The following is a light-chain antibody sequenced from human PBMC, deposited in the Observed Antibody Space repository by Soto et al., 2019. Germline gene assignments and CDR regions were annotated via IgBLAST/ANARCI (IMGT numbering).Light chain of an antibody. CDR1: SSNIGNNY. V-gene: IGLV1-51*01. CDR2: DNN. J-gene: IGLJ2*01. Sequence: QAVVTQPPSVSAAPGQKVTISCSGSSSNIGNNYVSWYQQLPGTAPKLLIYDNNKRPSGIPDRFSGSESGTSATLGNTGLQTGDEADYYCGTWDSSLSAAVFGGGTKVTVL. CDR3: GTWDSSLSAAV.